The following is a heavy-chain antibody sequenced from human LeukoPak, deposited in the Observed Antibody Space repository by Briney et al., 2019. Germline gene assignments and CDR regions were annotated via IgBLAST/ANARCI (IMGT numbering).Heavy chain of an antibody. CDR3: AKARTPYNSGFDY. CDR1: GFTFTNYA. Sequence: GSLRLSCAASGFTFTNYAMGWVRQAPGQGLEWASTISASGSTTYYADSVRGRFTISRDNSKNTLSLQMSSLRAEDTAVYYCAKARTPYNSGFDYWGQGTLVAVSS. D-gene: IGHD6-19*01. J-gene: IGHJ4*02. V-gene: IGHV3-23*01. CDR2: ISASGSTT.